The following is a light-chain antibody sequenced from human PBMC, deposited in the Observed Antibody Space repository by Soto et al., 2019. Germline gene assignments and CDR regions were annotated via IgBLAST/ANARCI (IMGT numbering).Light chain of an antibody. Sequence: DIVMTQSPDSLAVSLGERATINCKSSQSVLYSSINKNYLAWYQQKPGQPPKLLIYWASTRESGVPDRFSGSGSGTDFTLTISSLQAEDVAVYYCQHYYSTPLTFGGGTRVEIK. CDR2: WAS. CDR1: QSVLYSSINKNY. CDR3: QHYYSTPLT. J-gene: IGKJ4*01. V-gene: IGKV4-1*01.